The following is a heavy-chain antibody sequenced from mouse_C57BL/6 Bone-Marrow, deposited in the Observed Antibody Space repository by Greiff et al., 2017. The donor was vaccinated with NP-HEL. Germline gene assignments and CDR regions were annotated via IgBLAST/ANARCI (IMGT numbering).Heavy chain of an antibody. CDR1: GFTFSSYG. CDR2: ISRGGSYT. J-gene: IGHJ3*01. V-gene: IGHV5-6*01. Sequence: EVHLVESGGDLVKPGGSLKLSCAASGFTFSSYGMSWVRQTPDKRLEWVATISRGGSYTYYPASVKGRFTLSRDNAKNTLYLQMSSLKSEDTAMYYCARPYDYDVAWFAYWGQGTLVTVSA. CDR3: ARPYDYDVAWFAY. D-gene: IGHD2-4*01.